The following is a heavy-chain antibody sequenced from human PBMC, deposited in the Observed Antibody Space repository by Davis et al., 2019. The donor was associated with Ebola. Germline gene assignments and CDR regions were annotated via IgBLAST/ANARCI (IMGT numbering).Heavy chain of an antibody. CDR1: GFTFSSYG. J-gene: IGHJ6*04. CDR3: ARDRNPSYDILTGGLDV. Sequence: PGGSLRLSCAASGFTFSSYGMHWVRQAPGKGLEWVAVIFYDGSNKYYGDSVKGRFTISRDNSNNTQYLQMNRLRAEDTAVYYCARDRNPSYDILTGGLDVWGKGTTVIVSS. CDR2: IFYDGSNK. V-gene: IGHV3-33*01. D-gene: IGHD3-9*01.